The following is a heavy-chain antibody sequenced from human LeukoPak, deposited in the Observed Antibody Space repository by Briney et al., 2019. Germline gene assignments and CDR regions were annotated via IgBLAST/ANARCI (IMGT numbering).Heavy chain of an antibody. D-gene: IGHD2-21*01. CDR2: ITGTGGGT. CDR1: GFTFTNYA. J-gene: IGHJ4*02. CDR3: AREGEGTYSLDY. V-gene: IGHV3-23*01. Sequence: GGSLRLSCAASGFTFTNYAMSRVRQAPGKGLEWVSTITGTGGGTYYADSVKGRFTISRDSSKNTLYLQMNSLRAEDTAVYYCAREGEGTYSLDYWGQGTLVTVSS.